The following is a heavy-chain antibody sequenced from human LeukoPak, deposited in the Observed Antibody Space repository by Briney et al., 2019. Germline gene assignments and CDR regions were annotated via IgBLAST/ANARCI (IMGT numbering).Heavy chain of an antibody. Sequence: SETLSLTCTVSGGSISSYYWSWIRQPPGKGLEWIGYIYYSGSTNYNPSLKSRVTMSVDTSKKQFSLKLNSVTAADTAVYYCAREYNHYYYYMDVWGKGTTVTVSS. V-gene: IGHV4-59*01. D-gene: IGHD1-1*01. CDR3: AREYNHYYYYMDV. J-gene: IGHJ6*03. CDR1: GGSISSYY. CDR2: IYYSGST.